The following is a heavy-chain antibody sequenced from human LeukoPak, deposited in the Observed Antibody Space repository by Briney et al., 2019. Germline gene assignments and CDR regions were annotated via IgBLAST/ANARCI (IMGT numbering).Heavy chain of an antibody. V-gene: IGHV1-69*06. D-gene: IGHD5-12*01. CDR2: IIPIFGTA. Sequence: SVKVSCKASGGTFSSYAISWVRQAPGQGLEWMGGIIPIFGTANYAQKFQGRVTITADKSTSTAYMELSRLRSDDTAVYYCAIYSGYDWWDYWGQGTLVTVSS. CDR3: AIYSGYDWWDY. J-gene: IGHJ4*02. CDR1: GGTFSSYA.